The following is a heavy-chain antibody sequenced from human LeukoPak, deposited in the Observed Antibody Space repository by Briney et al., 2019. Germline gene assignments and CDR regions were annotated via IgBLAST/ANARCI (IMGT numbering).Heavy chain of an antibody. CDR3: ARERITMVRGAPAPFDY. J-gene: IGHJ4*02. CDR2: ISYDGSNK. D-gene: IGHD3-10*01. Sequence: GGSLRLSCAASGFTFSSYAMHWVRQAPGKGLEWVAVISYDGSNKYYADSVKGRFTISRDNSKNTLYLQMNSLRAEDTAVYYCARERITMVRGAPAPFDYWGQGTLVTVSS. V-gene: IGHV3-30-3*01. CDR1: GFTFSSYA.